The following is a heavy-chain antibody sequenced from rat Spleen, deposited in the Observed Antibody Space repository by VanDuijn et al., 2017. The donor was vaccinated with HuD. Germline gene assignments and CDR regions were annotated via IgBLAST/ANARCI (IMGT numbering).Heavy chain of an antibody. D-gene: IGHD1-12*02. V-gene: IGHV5-31*01. CDR3: TRGGWSDY. Sequence: VASITYTGGSTYYPDSVKGRFTISRDNAKSTLYLQMNSLRSEDTATYYCTRGGWSDYWGQGVMVTVSS. J-gene: IGHJ2*01. CDR2: ITYTGGST.